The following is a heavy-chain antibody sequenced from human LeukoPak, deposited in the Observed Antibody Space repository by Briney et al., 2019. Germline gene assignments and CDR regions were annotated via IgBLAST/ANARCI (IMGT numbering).Heavy chain of an antibody. Sequence: ASVKVSCKASGYTFTSYGISWVRQAPGQRLEWMGWISAYNGNTNYAQKLQGRVTMTTDTSTGTAYMELRSLRSDDTAVYYCARATIAVAGDPTGNPRFDYGGQGTLVTVS. CDR2: ISAYNGNT. CDR1: GYTFTSYG. CDR3: ARATIAVAGDPTGNPRFDY. J-gene: IGHJ4*02. D-gene: IGHD6-19*01. V-gene: IGHV1-18*01.